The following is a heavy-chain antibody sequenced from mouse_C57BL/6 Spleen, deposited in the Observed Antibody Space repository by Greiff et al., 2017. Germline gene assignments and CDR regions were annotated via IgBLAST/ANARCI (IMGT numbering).Heavy chain of an antibody. CDR2: INPYNGDT. CDR3: ARAREGYSFAY. V-gene: IGHV1-20*01. CDR1: GYSFTGYF. D-gene: IGHD2-3*01. J-gene: IGHJ3*01. Sequence: EVQLQQSGPELVKPGASVKISCKASGYSFTGYFMNWVMQSHGKSLEWIGRINPYNGDTFYNQKFKGKATLTVDKSSSTAHMELRSRTSEDSAVYYCARAREGYSFAYWGQGTLVTVSA.